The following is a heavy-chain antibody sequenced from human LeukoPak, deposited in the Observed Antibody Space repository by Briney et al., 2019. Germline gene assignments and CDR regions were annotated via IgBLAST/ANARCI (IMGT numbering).Heavy chain of an antibody. V-gene: IGHV3-23*01. J-gene: IGHJ4*02. CDR3: ASDYGSGSRYYFDY. CDR2: ISGSGGST. Sequence: GGSLRLSCAASGFTFSSYAMSWVRQAPGKGLEWVSAISGSGGSTYYADSVKGRFTISRDNSKNTLYLQMTSLRAEDTAVYFCASDYGSGSRYYFDYWGQGTLVTVSS. CDR1: GFTFSSYA. D-gene: IGHD3-10*01.